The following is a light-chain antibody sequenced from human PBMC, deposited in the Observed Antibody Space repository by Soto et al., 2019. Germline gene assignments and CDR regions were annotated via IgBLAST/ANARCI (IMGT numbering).Light chain of an antibody. J-gene: IGKJ1*01. CDR2: AAS. Sequence: DIQMTQSPASLSAPVGDRVTISCRASQSIDNYLNWYQQKPGKAPKLLIYAASSLQSGVPSRFNGSGSGTDFTLTISSLQPEDSATYYCQQSYSTPWTFGQGTKVDIK. CDR1: QSIDNY. CDR3: QQSYSTPWT. V-gene: IGKV1-39*01.